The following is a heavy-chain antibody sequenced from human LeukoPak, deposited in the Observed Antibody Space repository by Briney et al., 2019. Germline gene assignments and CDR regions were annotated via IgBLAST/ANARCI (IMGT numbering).Heavy chain of an antibody. CDR1: GFSLSNYW. Sequence: GGSLGLSCAASGFSLSNYWMSWVRQAPGKGLEWVSAISGSGGSTYYADSVKGRFTISRDNSKNTLYLQMNSLRAEDTAVYYCARNLPAADYWGQGTLVTVSS. J-gene: IGHJ4*02. V-gene: IGHV3-23*01. D-gene: IGHD2-2*01. CDR3: ARNLPAADY. CDR2: ISGSGGST.